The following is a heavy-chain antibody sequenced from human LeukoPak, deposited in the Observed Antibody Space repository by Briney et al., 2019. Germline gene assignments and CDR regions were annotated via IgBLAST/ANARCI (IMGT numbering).Heavy chain of an antibody. D-gene: IGHD3-3*01. J-gene: IGHJ4*02. CDR1: GFTFSDFS. CDR2: ISSGGGTT. CDR3: ARGQVLRFLEWLSDFDY. Sequence: GGSQRLSCVASGFTFSDFSMNWVRQAPGKGPEWLSYISSGGGTTYYADSVKGRFTISRDNAKNSLYLQMNSLRAEDTAVYYCARGQVLRFLEWLSDFDYWGQGTLVTVSS. V-gene: IGHV3-48*04.